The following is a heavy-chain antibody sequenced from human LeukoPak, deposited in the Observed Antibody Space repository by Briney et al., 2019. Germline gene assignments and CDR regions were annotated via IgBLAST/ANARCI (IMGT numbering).Heavy chain of an antibody. Sequence: PGGSLRLSCAASGFTFSSYAMSWVRQAPGKGLEWVSAISGSGGSTYYADSVKGRFTISRDNSKNTLYLQMNSLRGEDTAVYYCANSGLVYYYDGSGYPGGYWGQGTLVTVSS. J-gene: IGHJ4*02. D-gene: IGHD3-22*01. V-gene: IGHV3-23*01. CDR1: GFTFSSYA. CDR2: ISGSGGST. CDR3: ANSGLVYYYDGSGYPGGY.